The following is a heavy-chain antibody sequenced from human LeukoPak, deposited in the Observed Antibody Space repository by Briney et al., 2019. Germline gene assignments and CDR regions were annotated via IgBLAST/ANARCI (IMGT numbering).Heavy chain of an antibody. D-gene: IGHD5-12*01. CDR1: GFTFSSYA. CDR2: ISGSGGST. V-gene: IGHV3-23*01. Sequence: GGSLRLSCAAYGFTFSSYAMSWVRQAPGKGVEWVSAISGSGGSTYYADSVKGRFTISRDNSKNTLYLQMNSLRAEDTAVYYCAKALRMVANNYWGQGTLVTVSS. J-gene: IGHJ4*02. CDR3: AKALRMVANNY.